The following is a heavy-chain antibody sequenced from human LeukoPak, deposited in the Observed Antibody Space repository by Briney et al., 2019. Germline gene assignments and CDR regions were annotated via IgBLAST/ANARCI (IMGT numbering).Heavy chain of an antibody. Sequence: ASVKVSCKASGYTFTSYDINWVRQATGQGLAWMGWMNPNSGNTGYAQKFQGRVTMTRNTSISTAYMELSSLRSEDTAVYYCARTKQQLVPSWFDPWGQGTLVTVSS. CDR3: ARTKQQLVPSWFDP. CDR2: MNPNSGNT. J-gene: IGHJ5*02. V-gene: IGHV1-8*01. D-gene: IGHD6-13*01. CDR1: GYTFTSYD.